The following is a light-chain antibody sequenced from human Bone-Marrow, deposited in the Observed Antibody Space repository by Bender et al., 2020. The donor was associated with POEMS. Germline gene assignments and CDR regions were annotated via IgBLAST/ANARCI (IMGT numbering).Light chain of an antibody. Sequence: QSVLTQPPSVSGTPGQRVTISCSGSGSNIGGYPVNWYQQLPGTAPRLLIYTNNERPSGVPDRFSGSKSGTSASLTISGLQPEDEADYYCSSYISSSVLVFGGGTKMTVL. CDR1: GSNIGGYP. CDR3: SSYISSSVLV. V-gene: IGLV1-44*01. CDR2: TNN. J-gene: IGLJ3*02.